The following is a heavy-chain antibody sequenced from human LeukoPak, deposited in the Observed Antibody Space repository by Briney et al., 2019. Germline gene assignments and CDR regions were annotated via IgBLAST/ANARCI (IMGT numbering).Heavy chain of an antibody. D-gene: IGHD6-13*01. CDR2: IKSKTDGGTT. Sequence: GGSLRLSCAASGFTFSNAWMSWVRQAPGKGLEWVCRIKSKTDGGTTDYAAPVQGRFTISRDDSKNTLYLQMNSLKTEDTAVYYCTPDSGAAAGTVWFDPWGQGTLVTVSS. V-gene: IGHV3-15*01. CDR1: GFTFSNAW. J-gene: IGHJ5*02. CDR3: TPDSGAAAGTVWFDP.